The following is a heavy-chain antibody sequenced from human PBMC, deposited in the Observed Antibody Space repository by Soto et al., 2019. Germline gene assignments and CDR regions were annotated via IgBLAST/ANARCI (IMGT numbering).Heavy chain of an antibody. CDR1: GGSFSGYY. CDR2: INHSGST. CDR3: AREDSSSWPFYYYGMDV. V-gene: IGHV4-34*01. J-gene: IGHJ6*02. Sequence: NPSETLSLTCAVYGGSFSGYYWSWIRQPPGKGLEWIGEINHSGSTNYNPSLKSRVTISVDTSKNQFSLKLSSVTAADTAVYYCAREDSSSWPFYYYGMDVWGQGTTVTVSS. D-gene: IGHD6-13*01.